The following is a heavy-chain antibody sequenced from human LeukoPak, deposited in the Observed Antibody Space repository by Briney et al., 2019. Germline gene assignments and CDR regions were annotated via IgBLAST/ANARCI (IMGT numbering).Heavy chain of an antibody. CDR2: IYYSGST. V-gene: IGHV4-39*01. D-gene: IGHD1-26*01. CDR1: GGSISSSSYY. CDR3: ARHVKFSSPRGSPYSGSQGRRFDP. Sequence: PSETLSLTCTVSGGSISSSSYYWGWIRQPPGKGLEWIGSIYYSGSTYYNPSLKSRVTISVDTSKNQFSLKLSSVTAADTAVYYCARHVKFSSPRGSPYSGSQGRRFDPWGQGTLVTVSS. J-gene: IGHJ5*02.